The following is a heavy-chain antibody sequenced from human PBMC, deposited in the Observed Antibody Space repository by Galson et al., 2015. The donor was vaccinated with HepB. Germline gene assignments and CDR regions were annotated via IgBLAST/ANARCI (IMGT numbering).Heavy chain of an antibody. CDR1: GYSFTSYW. V-gene: IGHV5-51*01. J-gene: IGHJ6*02. Sequence: QSGAEVKKPGESLKISCKGSGYSFTSYWIGWVRQMPGKGLEWMGIIYPGDSDTRYSPSFQGQVTISADKSISTAYLQWSSLKASDTAMYYCARQGCSGGSCSYYYYYYGMDVWGQGTTVTVSS. D-gene: IGHD2-15*01. CDR2: IYPGDSDT. CDR3: ARQGCSGGSCSYYYYYYGMDV.